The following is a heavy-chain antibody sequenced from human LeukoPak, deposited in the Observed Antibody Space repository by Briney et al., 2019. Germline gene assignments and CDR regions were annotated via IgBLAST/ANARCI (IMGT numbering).Heavy chain of an antibody. CDR3: AKIRAARPGY. J-gene: IGHJ4*02. CDR2: ISDSGATI. Sequence: TGGSLRLSCAASGLTFSRYGMNWVRQAPGKGLEWVSGISDSGATIYYADSVKGRFTISRDNSKNMLYLQMHSLRPEDTAIYYCAKIRAARPGYWGQGTLVTVSS. CDR1: GLTFSRYG. D-gene: IGHD6-6*01. V-gene: IGHV3-23*01.